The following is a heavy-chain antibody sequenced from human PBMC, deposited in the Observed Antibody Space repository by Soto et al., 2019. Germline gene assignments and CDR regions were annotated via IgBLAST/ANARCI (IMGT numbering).Heavy chain of an antibody. CDR1: GGSINSGRYS. CDR3: ARITYCGGDCYRGFDP. J-gene: IGHJ5*02. V-gene: IGHV4-30-2*01. CDR2: IYHGST. Sequence: SETLSLTCTVSGGSINSGRYSWTWIRQPPGAGLEWIGYIYHGSTYYNPSLKSRVTISVDRSKNQFSLKLSSVTAADTAVYYCARITYCGGDCYRGFDPWGQGTLVTVSS. D-gene: IGHD2-21*02.